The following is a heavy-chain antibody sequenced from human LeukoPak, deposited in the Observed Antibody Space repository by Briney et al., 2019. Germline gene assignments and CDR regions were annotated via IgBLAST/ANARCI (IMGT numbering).Heavy chain of an antibody. J-gene: IGHJ4*02. D-gene: IGHD5-24*01. CDR2: IYYSGST. CDR3: ARGDMAERSFDY. CDR1: GGSFSGYY. Sequence: PSETLSLTCAVYGGSFSGYYWSWIRQPPGKGLEWIGYIYYSGSTYYNPSLKSRVTLSVDASKKQFSLKLRSVTAADTAVYYCARGDMAERSFDYWGQGTLVTVSS. V-gene: IGHV4-34*01.